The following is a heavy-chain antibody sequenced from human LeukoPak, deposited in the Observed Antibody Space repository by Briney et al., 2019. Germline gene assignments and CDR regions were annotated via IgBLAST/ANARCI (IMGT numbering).Heavy chain of an antibody. Sequence: ASVKVPCKASGYTFTSYDINWVRQATGQGLEWMGWMNPNSGNTGYAQKFQGRVTITADKSTSTAYMELSSLRSEDTAVYYCARDPMGSGYFDYWGQGTLVTVSS. CDR1: GYTFTSYD. D-gene: IGHD3-22*01. CDR3: ARDPMGSGYFDY. V-gene: IGHV1-8*03. J-gene: IGHJ4*02. CDR2: MNPNSGNT.